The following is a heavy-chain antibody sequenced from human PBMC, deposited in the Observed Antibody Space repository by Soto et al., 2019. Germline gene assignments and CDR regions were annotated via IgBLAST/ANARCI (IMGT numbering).Heavy chain of an antibody. CDR2: IYHSGST. CDR1: GGSISSGGYS. D-gene: IGHD4-17*01. V-gene: IGHV4-30-2*01. CDR3: ASGLVTTLHY. Sequence: QLQLQESGSGLVKPSQTLSLTCAVSGGSISSGGYSWSWIRQPPGKGLEWIGYIYHSGSTYYNPSLRGRVTIAVDRSKNQFSLKRSSVTAADTAVYYCASGLVTTLHYWGQGTLVTVSS. J-gene: IGHJ4*02.